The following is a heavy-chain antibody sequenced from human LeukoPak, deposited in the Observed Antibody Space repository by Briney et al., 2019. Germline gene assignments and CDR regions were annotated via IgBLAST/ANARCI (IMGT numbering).Heavy chain of an antibody. CDR2: ISSSGSTI. V-gene: IGHV3-48*03. CDR3: AREEAVYAIRRGIDY. J-gene: IGHJ4*02. Sequence: PGGSLRLSCAASGFTFSSYEMNWVRQAPGKGLEWVSYISSSGSTIYYADSVEGRFTISRDNAKNSLYLQMNSLRAEDTAVYYCAREEAVYAIRRGIDYWGQGTLVTVSS. CDR1: GFTFSSYE. D-gene: IGHD2-8*01.